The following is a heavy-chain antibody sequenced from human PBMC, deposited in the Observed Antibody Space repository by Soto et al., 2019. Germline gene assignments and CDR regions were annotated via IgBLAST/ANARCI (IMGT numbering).Heavy chain of an antibody. Sequence: SETLSLTCAVYGGSFSGYYWSWIRQPPGKGLEWIGEINHSGSTNYNPSLKSRVTISVDTSKNQFSLKLSSVTAADTAVYYCARYSSSSGITSQYYYMDVWGKGTTVTVSS. J-gene: IGHJ6*03. CDR1: GGSFSGYY. CDR2: INHSGST. CDR3: ARYSSSSGITSQYYYMDV. V-gene: IGHV4-34*01. D-gene: IGHD6-6*01.